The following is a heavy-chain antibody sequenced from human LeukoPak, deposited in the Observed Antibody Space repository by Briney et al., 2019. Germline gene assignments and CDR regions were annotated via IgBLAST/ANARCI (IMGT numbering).Heavy chain of an antibody. D-gene: IGHD1-26*01. CDR3: ASLSSGSYESTGAFDF. Sequence: SETLSLTCTVSGGSISSSTSYWGWIRQSPGKGLEWIGSIYYSGSTYYNPPLKSRVTISADTSKNQFSLKLSSVTAADTAVYYCASLSSGSYESTGAFDFWGQGTMVTVSS. CDR1: GGSISSSTSY. J-gene: IGHJ3*01. CDR2: IYYSGST. V-gene: IGHV4-39*01.